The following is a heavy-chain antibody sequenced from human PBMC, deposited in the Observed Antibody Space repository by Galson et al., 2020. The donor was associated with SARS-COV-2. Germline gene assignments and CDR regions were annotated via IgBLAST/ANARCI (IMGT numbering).Heavy chain of an antibody. Sequence: TGGSLRLSCAASGFTFSSYSMNWVRQAPGKGLEWVSSISSSSSYIYYADSVKGRFTISRDNAKNSLYLQMNSLRAEDTAVYYCARATTSNYYYGMDVWGQGTTVTVSS. J-gene: IGHJ6*02. D-gene: IGHD5-12*01. CDR2: ISSSSSYI. V-gene: IGHV3-21*01. CDR1: GFTFSSYS. CDR3: ARATTSNYYYGMDV.